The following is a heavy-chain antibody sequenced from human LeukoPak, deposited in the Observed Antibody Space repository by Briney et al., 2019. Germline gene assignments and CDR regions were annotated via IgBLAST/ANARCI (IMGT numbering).Heavy chain of an antibody. V-gene: IGHV1-2*04. J-gene: IGHJ3*02. CDR1: GYTFTGYY. CDR2: INPNSGGT. Sequence: ASVKVSCKASGYTFTGYYMHWVRQAPGQGLEWMGWINPNSGGTNYAQKFQGWVTMTRDTSISTAYMELSRLRSDDTAVYYCARGRAYCSGGSCYSFGAFDIWGQGTMVTVSS. D-gene: IGHD2-15*01. CDR3: ARGRAYCSGGSCYSFGAFDI.